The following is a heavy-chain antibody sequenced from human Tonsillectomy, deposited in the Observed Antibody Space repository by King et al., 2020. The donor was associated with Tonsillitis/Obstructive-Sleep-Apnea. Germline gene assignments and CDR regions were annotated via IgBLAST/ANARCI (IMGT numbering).Heavy chain of an antibody. J-gene: IGHJ5*02. D-gene: IGHD2-2*01. CDR1: GGSFSGYY. V-gene: IGHV4-34*01. Sequence: QVQLQQWGAGLLKPSETLSLTCAVYGGSFSGYYWSWIRQPPGKGLEWIGEINHSGSTNYNPSLKSRVTISVDTSKNQFSLKLSSVTAADTAVYYCATLGFCSSTRCKQNHSGWFDPWGQGTLVTVSS. CDR3: ATLGFCSSTRCKQNHSGWFDP. CDR2: INHSGST.